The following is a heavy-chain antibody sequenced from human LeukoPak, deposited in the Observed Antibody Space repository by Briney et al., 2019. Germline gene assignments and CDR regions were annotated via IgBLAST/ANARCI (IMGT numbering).Heavy chain of an antibody. V-gene: IGHV1-46*01. J-gene: IGHJ6*02. CDR3: ARDVHYYYGMDV. CDR2: INPSGGST. Sequence: ASVKLSCKASGYTFTSYYMHWVRQAPGQGLEWMGIINPSGGSTSYAQKFQGRVTMTRDTSTSTVYMELSSLRSENTAVYYCARDVHYYYGMDVWGQGTTVTVSS. D-gene: IGHD6-6*01. CDR1: GYTFTSYY.